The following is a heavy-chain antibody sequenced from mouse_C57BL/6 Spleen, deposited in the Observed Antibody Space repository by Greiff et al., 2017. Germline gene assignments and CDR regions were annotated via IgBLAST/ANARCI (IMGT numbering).Heavy chain of an antibody. Sequence: VQLHQSGPVLVKPGASVKMSCKASGYTFTDYYMNWVKQSLGKSLEWIGVINPYNGGTSYNQKFKGKTTLTVDKSSSTAYMELNILTSEDSAVFDWANYDYDNYWYFDVWGTGTTVTVSA. D-gene: IGHD2-4*01. CDR1: GYTFTDYY. CDR2: INPYNGGT. V-gene: IGHV1-19*01. J-gene: IGHJ1*03. CDR3: ANYDYDNYWYFDV.